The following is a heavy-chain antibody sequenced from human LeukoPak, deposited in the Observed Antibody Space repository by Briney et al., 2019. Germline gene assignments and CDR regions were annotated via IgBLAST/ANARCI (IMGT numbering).Heavy chain of an antibody. CDR1: GFTLDDYA. Sequence: GRSLRLSCAASGFTLDDYAMHWVRQAPGKGLEWVSGISWNSGSIGYADSVKGRFTISRDNAKNSLYLQMNSLRAEDTAVYYCARSNVYSSSWYGYWGQGTLVTVSS. V-gene: IGHV3-9*01. D-gene: IGHD6-13*01. CDR3: ARSNVYSSSWYGY. J-gene: IGHJ4*02. CDR2: ISWNSGSI.